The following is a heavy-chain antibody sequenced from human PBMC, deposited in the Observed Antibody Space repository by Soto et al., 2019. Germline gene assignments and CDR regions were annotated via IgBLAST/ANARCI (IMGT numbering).Heavy chain of an antibody. V-gene: IGHV1-69*12. Sequence: QVQLVQSGAEVKKPGSSVKVSCKASGGTFSSYAISWVRQAPGQGLEWMGGIIPIFGTANYAQKFQGRVRITADESTSTAYMELSSLRSEDTAVYYCACVRTVLVPAASLGFGYYYYGMDVWGQGTTVTVSS. CDR3: ACVRTVLVPAASLGFGYYYYGMDV. J-gene: IGHJ6*02. D-gene: IGHD2-2*01. CDR2: IIPIFGTA. CDR1: GGTFSSYA.